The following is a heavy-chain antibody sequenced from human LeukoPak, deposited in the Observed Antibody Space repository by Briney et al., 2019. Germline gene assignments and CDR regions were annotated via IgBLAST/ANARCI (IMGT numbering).Heavy chain of an antibody. J-gene: IGHJ4*02. Sequence: SVKVSCKASGGTFSSYAISWVRQAPGQGLEWMGGISPIFGTANYAQKLQGRVTMTTDTSTSTAYMELRSLRSDDTAVYYCARRRLGELSLIDYWGQGTLVTVSS. CDR2: ISPIFGTA. CDR1: GGTFSSYA. D-gene: IGHD3-16*02. CDR3: ARRRLGELSLIDY. V-gene: IGHV1-69*05.